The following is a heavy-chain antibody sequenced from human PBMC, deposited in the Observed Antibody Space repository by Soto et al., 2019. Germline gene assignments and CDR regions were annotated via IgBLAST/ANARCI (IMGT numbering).Heavy chain of an antibody. CDR3: ARGQSITMVRGAYYMDV. Sequence: SETLSLTCAVYGGSFSGYYWSWIRQPPGKGLEWIGEINHSGSTNYNPSLKSRVTISVDTSKNQFSLKLSSVTAADTAVYYCARGQSITMVRGAYYMDVWGKGTTVTVSS. D-gene: IGHD3-10*01. CDR2: INHSGST. J-gene: IGHJ6*03. V-gene: IGHV4-34*01. CDR1: GGSFSGYY.